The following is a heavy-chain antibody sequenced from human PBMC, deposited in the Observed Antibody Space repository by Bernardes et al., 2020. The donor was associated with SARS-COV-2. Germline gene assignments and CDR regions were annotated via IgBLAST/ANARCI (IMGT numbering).Heavy chain of an antibody. Sequence: GGSLRLSCAASGFTFSSYWMSWVRQAPGKGLEWVANIKGDGNQKAYVDSVEGRFTISRDNTKNSLYLQMNSLRAEDTAVYYCARFSRTQRGYWGQGTLVTVSS. CDR3: ARFSRTQRGY. V-gene: IGHV3-7*01. D-gene: IGHD1-1*01. J-gene: IGHJ4*02. CDR2: IKGDGNQK. CDR1: GFTFSSYW.